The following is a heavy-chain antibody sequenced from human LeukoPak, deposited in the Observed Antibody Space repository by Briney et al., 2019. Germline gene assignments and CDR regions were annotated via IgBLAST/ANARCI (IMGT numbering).Heavy chain of an antibody. J-gene: IGHJ4*02. CDR2: IYYSGST. Sequence: SETLSLTCTVSGGSISSYYWTWIRQPPGKGLEWIGYIYYSGSTNYNPSLKSRVTISVDTSKNQFSLKLTSVTAADTAVYYCARGVNNGYFDYCGQGTLVTVSS. V-gene: IGHV4-59*01. D-gene: IGHD2-8*01. CDR1: GGSISSYY. CDR3: ARGVNNGYFDY.